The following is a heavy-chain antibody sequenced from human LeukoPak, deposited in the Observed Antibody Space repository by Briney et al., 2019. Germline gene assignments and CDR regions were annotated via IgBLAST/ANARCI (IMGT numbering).Heavy chain of an antibody. D-gene: IGHD1-26*01. CDR2: IRSKANSYAT. CDR1: GFTFSSYA. Sequence: PGGSLRLSCAASGFTFSSYAMSWVRQASGKGLEWVGRIRSKANSYATAYAASVKGRFTISRDDSKNTAYLQMNSLKTEDTAVYYCTRPPSGSYSVWGQGTLVTVSS. CDR3: TRPPSGSYSV. J-gene: IGHJ4*02. V-gene: IGHV3-73*01.